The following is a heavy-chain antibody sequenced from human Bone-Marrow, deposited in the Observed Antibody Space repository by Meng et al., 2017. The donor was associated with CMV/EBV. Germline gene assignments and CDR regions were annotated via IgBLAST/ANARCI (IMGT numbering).Heavy chain of an antibody. Sequence: EVQLVESGXXMXKPGGXXRXXXXXXGFTFSSYSMNWVRQAPGKGLEWVSSISSSSSYIYYADSVKGRFTISRDNAKNSLYLQMNSLRAEDTAVYYCARLFYDYVWGSYPYYFDYWGQGTLITVSS. D-gene: IGHD3-16*01. CDR3: ARLFYDYVWGSYPYYFDY. J-gene: IGHJ4*02. CDR1: GFTFSSYS. V-gene: IGHV3-21*01. CDR2: ISSSSSYI.